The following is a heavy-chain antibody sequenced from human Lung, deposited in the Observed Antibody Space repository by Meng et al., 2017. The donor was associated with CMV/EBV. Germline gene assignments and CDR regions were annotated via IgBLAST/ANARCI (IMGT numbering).Heavy chain of an antibody. CDR1: GGTFSSYA. CDR3: ARGLEGGGNSPD. V-gene: IGHV1-69*05. D-gene: IGHD4-23*01. Sequence: SXXVSCKASGGTFSSYAISWVRQAPGQGLEWMGGIIPIFGTANYAQKFQGRVTITTDESTSTAYMELSSLRSEDTAVYYCARGLEGGGNSPDWGQGTLVTVSS. CDR2: IIPIFGTA. J-gene: IGHJ4*02.